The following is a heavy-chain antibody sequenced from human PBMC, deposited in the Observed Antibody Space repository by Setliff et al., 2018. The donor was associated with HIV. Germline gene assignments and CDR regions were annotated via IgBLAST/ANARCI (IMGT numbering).Heavy chain of an antibody. D-gene: IGHD4-4*01. Sequence: GGSLRLSCGVSGFPFSNYAMHWVRQAPGKGLEWVAIISDDGSDKHFADSLKGRFTISRDNSKNMLYLQMNSLRDEDTAVYYCARPMTTVNTDAAFDIWGQGTMVTV. CDR1: GFPFSNYA. CDR3: ARPMTTVNTDAAFDI. CDR2: ISDDGSDK. V-gene: IGHV3-30*04. J-gene: IGHJ3*02.